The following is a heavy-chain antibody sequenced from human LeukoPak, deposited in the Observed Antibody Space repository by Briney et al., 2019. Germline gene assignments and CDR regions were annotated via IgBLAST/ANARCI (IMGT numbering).Heavy chain of an antibody. J-gene: IGHJ4*02. CDR2: IYNSGST. D-gene: IGHD5-18*01. CDR3: ASYSSGSMFDY. Sequence: SETLSLTCTVSGGSFSSSRYYWGWIRQPPGKGLEWIGSIYNSGSTSYNPSLKSRVTISVDTSKSQFSLKVSSVTATDTAVYYCASYSSGSMFDYWGQGTLVTVSS. V-gene: IGHV4-39*01. CDR1: GGSFSSSRYY.